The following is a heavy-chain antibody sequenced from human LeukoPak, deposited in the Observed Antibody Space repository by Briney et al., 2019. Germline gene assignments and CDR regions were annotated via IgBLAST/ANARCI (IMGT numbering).Heavy chain of an antibody. CDR2: IKSKTDGETT. D-gene: IGHD5-12*01. CDR1: GFTFSNAW. J-gene: IGHJ4*02. V-gene: IGHV3-15*01. CDR3: ARETSLSGSYFDY. Sequence: PGGSLRLSCAASGFTFSNAWMNWVRQAPGKGLEWVGRIKSKTDGETTDYAAPVKGRFTISRDNSKNMLYLQMNSLRAEDTALYYCARETSLSGSYFDYWGQGTLVTVSS.